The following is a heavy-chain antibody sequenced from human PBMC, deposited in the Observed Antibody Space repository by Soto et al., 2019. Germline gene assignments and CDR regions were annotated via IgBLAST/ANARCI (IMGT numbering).Heavy chain of an antibody. Sequence: QVQLVQSGAEVKKPGSSVKVSCKASGDAFSNYIFDWVRQAPGQGLEWMGGIIPMFGTPKYAETFQDRVTISADVSTATAYMELTSLRFDDTAVYYCARGRDQPPVGFYFDSWGEGTRVTVSS. CDR1: GDAFSNYI. J-gene: IGHJ4*02. CDR3: ARGRDQPPVGFYFDS. D-gene: IGHD1-26*01. V-gene: IGHV1-69*01. CDR2: IIPMFGTP.